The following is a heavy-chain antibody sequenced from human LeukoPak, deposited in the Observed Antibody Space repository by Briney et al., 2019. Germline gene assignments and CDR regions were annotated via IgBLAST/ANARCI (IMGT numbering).Heavy chain of an antibody. D-gene: IGHD5-12*01. CDR2: IGTAGDT. V-gene: IGHV3-13*01. Sequence: GGSLRLSCAASGFTFSSYDMHWVRHAAGKGLEWVSAIGTAGDTYYPGSVKCRFTISRENAKNSLYLQMNSLRAGDTAVYYCARGHDPRYSGYVDWGQGTLVTVSS. J-gene: IGHJ4*02. CDR3: ARGHDPRYSGYVD. CDR1: GFTFSSYD.